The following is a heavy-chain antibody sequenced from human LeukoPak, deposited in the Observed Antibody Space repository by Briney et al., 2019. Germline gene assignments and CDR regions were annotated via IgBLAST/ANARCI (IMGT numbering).Heavy chain of an antibody. J-gene: IGHJ4*02. CDR3: ARGGPRQQWLVPFDY. D-gene: IGHD6-19*01. Sequence: GRSLRLSCAAAGFTFSSYGMHWVRQAPGKGLEWVAVIWYDGSNKYYADSVKGRFTISRDNSKNTLYLQMNSLRAEDTAVYYCARGGPRQQWLVPFDYWGQGTLVTVSS. CDR2: IWYDGSNK. CDR1: GFTFSSYG. V-gene: IGHV3-33*01.